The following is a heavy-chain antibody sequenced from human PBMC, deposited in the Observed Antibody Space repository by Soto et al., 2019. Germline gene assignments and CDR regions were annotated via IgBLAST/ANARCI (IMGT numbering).Heavy chain of an antibody. CDR2: IYYGGST. J-gene: IGHJ6*02. Sequence: PSETLSLTCTVSGGSISSYYWSWIRQPPGKGLEWIGYIYYGGSTNYNPSLKSRVTISVDTSKNQFSLKLSSVTAADTAVYYCARVKARYYYGMDVWGQGTTVTVSS. CDR3: ARVKARYYYGMDV. CDR1: GGSISSYY. V-gene: IGHV4-59*01.